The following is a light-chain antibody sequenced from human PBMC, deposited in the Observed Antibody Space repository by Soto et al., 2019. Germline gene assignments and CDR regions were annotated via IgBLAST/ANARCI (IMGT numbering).Light chain of an antibody. CDR2: DVF. CDR1: QDISKY. CDR3: QQYDQLPIS. J-gene: IGKJ4*01. Sequence: DIQMTHSASSLPASVGDTVTISCQASQDISKYLNWFQQKPGKAPKLLIYDVFNVETGVPSRFSGRGSGTVFTLIIITLQPKDFPTYYCQQYDQLPISFGGGTKVDNK. V-gene: IGKV1-33*01.